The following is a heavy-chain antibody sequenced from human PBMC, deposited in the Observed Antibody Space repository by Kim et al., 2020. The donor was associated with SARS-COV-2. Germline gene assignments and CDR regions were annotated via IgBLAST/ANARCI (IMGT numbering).Heavy chain of an antibody. Sequence: GGSLRLSCAASGFTFSNFGMHRVRQSPGKGLAWVAGIWYDGSGKFYLDSVKGRFTISKDDSKNTLHLQMNSLTADDTDVYYCARHSVSRGVASPGGLDYWGQGTLVSVSS. V-gene: IGHV3-33*01. CDR2: IWYDGSGK. J-gene: IGHJ4*02. CDR3: ARHSVSRGVASPGGLDY. CDR1: GFTFSNFG. D-gene: IGHD3-10*01.